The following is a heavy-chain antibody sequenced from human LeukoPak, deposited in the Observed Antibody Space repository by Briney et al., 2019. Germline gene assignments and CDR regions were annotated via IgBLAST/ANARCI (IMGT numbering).Heavy chain of an antibody. J-gene: IGHJ6*03. D-gene: IGHD2-2*01. CDR3: ARGADIVVVPAAMNYMDV. Sequence: VSVKVSCKASGYTFTSYYMHWVRQAPGQGLEWMGIINPSGGSTSYAQKFQGRVTMTRDTSTSTVYMELSSLRSEDTAVYYCARGADIVVVPAAMNYMDVWGKGTTVTVSS. V-gene: IGHV1-46*01. CDR2: INPSGGST. CDR1: GYTFTSYY.